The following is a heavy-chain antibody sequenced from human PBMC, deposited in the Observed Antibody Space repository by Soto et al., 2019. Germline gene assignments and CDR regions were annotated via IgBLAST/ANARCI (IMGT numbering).Heavy chain of an antibody. D-gene: IGHD3-22*01. CDR1: GFTFSSYA. CDR2: ISGSGGST. CDR3: AKANYYDSSGYSLDY. Sequence: GGSLRLSCAASGFTFSSYAMSWVRQAPGKGLEWVSAISGSGGSTYYADSVKGRFTTSRDNSKNTLYLQMNSLRAEDTAVYYCAKANYYDSSGYSLDYWGQGTLVTISS. V-gene: IGHV3-23*01. J-gene: IGHJ4*02.